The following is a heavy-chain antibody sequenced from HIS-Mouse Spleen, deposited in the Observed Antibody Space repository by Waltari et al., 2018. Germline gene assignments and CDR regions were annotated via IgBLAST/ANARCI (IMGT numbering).Heavy chain of an antibody. CDR1: GGSISSSSYY. CDR2: IYYSGST. D-gene: IGHD6-13*01. Sequence: QLQLQESGPGLVKPSETLSLTCTVSGGSISSSSYYWGWIRQPPGKGLEWIGSIYYSGSTDYNPSLKSRVTISVDTSKNQFSLKLSSVTAADTAVYYCAREIPYSSSWYDLYFDLWGRGTLVTVSS. J-gene: IGHJ2*01. V-gene: IGHV4-39*07. CDR3: AREIPYSSSWYDLYFDL.